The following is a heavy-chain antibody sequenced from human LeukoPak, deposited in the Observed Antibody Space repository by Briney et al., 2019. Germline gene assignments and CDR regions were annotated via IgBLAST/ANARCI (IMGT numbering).Heavy chain of an antibody. V-gene: IGHV3-53*01. Sequence: GGSLRLSCAASGFTLRSNYMSWVRQAPGGGLEWVSVIYSGGSTYYSDSVKGRFTISRDDSKNTLYLQMNSLRAEDTAVYYCARDTYYGSGSYDYWGQGTLVTVSS. D-gene: IGHD3-10*01. J-gene: IGHJ4*02. CDR1: GFTLRSNY. CDR3: ARDTYYGSGSYDY. CDR2: IYSGGST.